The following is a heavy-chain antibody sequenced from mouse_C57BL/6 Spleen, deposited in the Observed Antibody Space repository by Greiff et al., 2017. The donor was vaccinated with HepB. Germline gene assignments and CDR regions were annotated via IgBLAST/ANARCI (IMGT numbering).Heavy chain of an antibody. CDR2: IYPGDGDT. J-gene: IGHJ3*01. D-gene: IGHD1-1*01. CDR1: GYAFSSSW. Sequence: QVQLKESGPELVKPGASVKISCKASGYAFSSSWMNWVKQRPGKGLEWIGRIYPGDGDTNYNGKFKGKATLTADKSSSTAYMQLSSLTSEDSAVYFCARGAYGSSSRFAYWGQGTLVTVSA. V-gene: IGHV1-82*01. CDR3: ARGAYGSSSRFAY.